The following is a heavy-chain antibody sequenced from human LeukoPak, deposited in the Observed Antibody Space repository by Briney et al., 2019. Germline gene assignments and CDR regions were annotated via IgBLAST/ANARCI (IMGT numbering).Heavy chain of an antibody. D-gene: IGHD3-22*01. J-gene: IGHJ3*02. Sequence: GGSLRLSCAASGFTFSSYALHWVRQAPGKGLEWVAVISYDGSNKYYADSVKGRFTISRDNAKNSLYLQMNSLRAEDTAVYYCARSRGFVYDSSGKTRNDAFDIWGQGTMVTVSS. CDR2: ISYDGSNK. CDR1: GFTFSSYA. V-gene: IGHV3-30*04. CDR3: ARSRGFVYDSSGKTRNDAFDI.